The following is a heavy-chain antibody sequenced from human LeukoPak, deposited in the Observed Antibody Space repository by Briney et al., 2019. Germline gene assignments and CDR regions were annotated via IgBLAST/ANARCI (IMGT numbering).Heavy chain of an antibody. V-gene: IGHV3-9*01. J-gene: IGHJ4*02. CDR1: GFTFENYA. D-gene: IGHD3-10*01. CDR3: AKGGLRLYFGQFHY. Sequence: GGSLRLSCAASGFTFENYAMQWVRKVPGKGLEWVSDISWNGGIIGYADSVKGRFTISRDSAKNSLYLQMNSLRGEDTALYYCAKGGLRLYFGQFHYWGQGTLVTVSS. CDR2: ISWNGGII.